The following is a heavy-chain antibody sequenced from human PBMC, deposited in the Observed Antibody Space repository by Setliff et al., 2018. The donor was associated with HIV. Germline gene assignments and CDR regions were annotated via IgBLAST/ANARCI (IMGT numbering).Heavy chain of an antibody. CDR2: IHPIFGTT. CDR3: ARGIPRGTVFGVVGYFDY. D-gene: IGHD3-3*01. CDR1: GGTFSSYI. V-gene: IGHV1-69*13. J-gene: IGHJ4*02. Sequence: GASVKVSCKASGGTFSSYITAWVRQAPGQGLEWRGGIHPIFGTTNYARDFMGRVSITADESTNTAYMELSSLRSDDSAIYYCARGIPRGTVFGVVGYFDYWGQGTPGTVSS.